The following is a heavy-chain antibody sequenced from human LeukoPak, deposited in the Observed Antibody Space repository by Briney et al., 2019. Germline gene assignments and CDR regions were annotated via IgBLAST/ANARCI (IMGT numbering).Heavy chain of an antibody. CDR2: IYSGGST. Sequence: GGSLRFSCAASGFTVSSNYMSWVRQAPGKGLEWVSVIYSGGSTYYADSVKGRFTISRDNSKNTLYLQMNSLRAEDTAVYYCARVRGGYDGGYFDYWGQGTLVTVSS. J-gene: IGHJ4*02. CDR1: GFTVSSNY. D-gene: IGHD5-12*01. CDR3: ARVRGGYDGGYFDY. V-gene: IGHV3-53*01.